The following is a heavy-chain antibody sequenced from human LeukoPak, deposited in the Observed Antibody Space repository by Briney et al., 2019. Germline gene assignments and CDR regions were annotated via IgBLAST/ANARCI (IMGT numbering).Heavy chain of an antibody. CDR2: IYYSGST. V-gene: IGHV4-59*11. Sequence: SETLSLTCTVSGGSISSHYWSWIRQPPGKGLAWIGYIYYSGSTNYNPSLKSRVTISVDTSKNQFSLKLSSVTAADTAVYYCARGTTYYNHFDYWGQGTLVTVSS. J-gene: IGHJ4*02. CDR3: ARGTTYYNHFDY. D-gene: IGHD3-10*01. CDR1: GGSISSHY.